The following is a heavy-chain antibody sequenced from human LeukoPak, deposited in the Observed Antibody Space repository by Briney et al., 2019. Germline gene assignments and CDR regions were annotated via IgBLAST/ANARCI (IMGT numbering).Heavy chain of an antibody. CDR1: GFTFTSYN. D-gene: IGHD3-16*01. V-gene: IGHV3-21*01. CDR3: TRGALRLDY. CDR2: ISSSSNYI. Sequence: AGGSLRLSCAASGFTFTSYNMNWVRQAPGKGLEWVSSISSSSNYIYYADSVKGRFTISRDNAKNSLYLQMNSLRAEDTAVYYCTRGALRLDYWGQGTLVTVSS. J-gene: IGHJ4*02.